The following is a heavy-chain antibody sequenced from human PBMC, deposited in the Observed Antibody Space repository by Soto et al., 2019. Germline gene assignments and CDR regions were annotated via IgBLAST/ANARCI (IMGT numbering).Heavy chain of an antibody. CDR1: GGTFSSYA. J-gene: IGHJ5*02. CDR3: ARGEYYYDSSGFNYNWFDP. CDR2: IIPIFGTA. D-gene: IGHD3-22*01. V-gene: IGHV1-69*13. Sequence: SVKVSCKASGGTFSSYAISRVRQAPGQGLEWMGGIIPIFGTANYAQKFQGRVTITADESTSTAYMELSSLRSEDTAVYYCARGEYYYDSSGFNYNWFDPWGQGTLVTVSS.